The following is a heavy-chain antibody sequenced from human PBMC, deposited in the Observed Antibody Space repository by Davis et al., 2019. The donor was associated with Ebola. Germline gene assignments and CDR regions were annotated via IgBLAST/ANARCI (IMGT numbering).Heavy chain of an antibody. CDR2: INHSGST. Sequence: SETLSLTCAVYGGSFSGYYWSWIRQPPGKGLEWIGEINHSGSTNYNPSLKSRVTISVDTSKNQFSLTLRSVTAADTAVYYCARGWCPRWRWFDPWGQGTLVTVSS. V-gene: IGHV4-34*01. J-gene: IGHJ5*02. CDR1: GGSFSGYY. D-gene: IGHD4/OR15-4a*01. CDR3: ARGWCPRWRWFDP.